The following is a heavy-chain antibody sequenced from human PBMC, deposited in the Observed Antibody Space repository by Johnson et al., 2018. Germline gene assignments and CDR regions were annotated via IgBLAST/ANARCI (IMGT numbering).Heavy chain of an antibody. V-gene: IGHV3-30*18. CDR3: AKGPFDCSSTSCYYYYDYGMDV. J-gene: IGHJ6*02. CDR2: ISYDGSNK. Sequence: QVQLVQSGGGVVQPGRSLRLSCAASGFTFSSYGMHWVRQAPGKGLEWVAVISYDGSNKYYADSVKGRFTISRDNSKNTLYLQMNSLRAEDTAVYYCAKGPFDCSSTSCYYYYDYGMDVWGQGTTVTVSS. CDR1: GFTFSSYG. D-gene: IGHD2-2*01.